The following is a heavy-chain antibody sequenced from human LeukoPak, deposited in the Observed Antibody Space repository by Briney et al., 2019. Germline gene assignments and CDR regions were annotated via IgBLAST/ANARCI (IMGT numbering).Heavy chain of an antibody. CDR2: IYSSGST. CDR3: ALYYYGSGGYSWFDP. Sequence: PSETLSLTCAVSGASISTGVYSWSWIRQPPGKGLEWIGYIYSSGSTSYNPSLKNRVTISVDTSKNQFSLKLSSVTAADTAVYYCALYYYGSGGYSWFDPWGQGTLVTVSS. CDR1: GASISTGVYS. D-gene: IGHD3-10*01. V-gene: IGHV4-30-4*07. J-gene: IGHJ5*02.